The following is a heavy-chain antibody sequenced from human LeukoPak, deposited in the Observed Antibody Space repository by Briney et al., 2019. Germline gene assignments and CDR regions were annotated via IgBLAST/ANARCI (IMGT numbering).Heavy chain of an antibody. CDR1: GGSITSGDHY. J-gene: IGHJ4*02. CDR3: ARAGGAYGGIVDC. V-gene: IGHV4-30-4*01. CDR2: TSYSGST. Sequence: SETLSLTCTVSGGSITSGDHYWSWIRQPPGKGLELIGYTSYSGSTYYNASLRSRVIISLDTSQNQSSLKLSSVTAADTAVYYCARAGGAYGGIVDCWGRGTLATVSS. D-gene: IGHD2-21*01.